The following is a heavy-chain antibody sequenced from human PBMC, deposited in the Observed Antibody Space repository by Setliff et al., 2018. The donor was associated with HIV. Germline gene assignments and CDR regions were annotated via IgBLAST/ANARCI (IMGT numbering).Heavy chain of an antibody. CDR3: ARPGGGTGFDP. V-gene: IGHV1-3*01. CDR2: INAGSGNT. J-gene: IGHJ5*02. D-gene: IGHD3-16*01. CDR1: GYTFSTYA. Sequence: ASVKVSCKASGYTFSTYAIHWVRQAPGQRLEWMGWINAGSGNTKYSQRFQGRVTITRDTSARTAYLELSSLRSEDTAVYYCARPGGGTGFDPWGQGILVTVSS.